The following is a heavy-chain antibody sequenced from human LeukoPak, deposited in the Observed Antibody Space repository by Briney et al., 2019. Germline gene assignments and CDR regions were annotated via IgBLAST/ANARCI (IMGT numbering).Heavy chain of an antibody. V-gene: IGHV4-59*01. CDR1: GGSISNDY. J-gene: IGHJ4*02. CDR3: ATLGAARPQIYFDY. Sequence: SETLSLTCTVSGGSISNDYWSWIRQPPGKGLKWIGYVYYSGSTNYNPSLKSRVTISVDTSKNQFSLKLSSVTAADTAVYYCATLGAARPQIYFDYWGQGTLVTVSS. D-gene: IGHD6-6*01. CDR2: VYYSGST.